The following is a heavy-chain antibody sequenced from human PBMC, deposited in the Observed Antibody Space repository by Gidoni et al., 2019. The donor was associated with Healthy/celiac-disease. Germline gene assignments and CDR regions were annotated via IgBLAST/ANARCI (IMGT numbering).Heavy chain of an antibody. D-gene: IGHD3-3*01. CDR1: GFTFSSYW. CDR2: INSDGSST. V-gene: IGHV3-74*01. J-gene: IGHJ4*02. CDR3: HPDDPRTIFDDY. Sequence: EVQLVESGGGLVQPGGSMSLSCGASGFTFSSYWMHWVRQAPGKGRVWVSRINSDGSSTSYADSVKGRFTISRDNAKNTLYLQMNSLRAEDTAVYYCHPDDPRTIFDDYWGQGTLVTVSS.